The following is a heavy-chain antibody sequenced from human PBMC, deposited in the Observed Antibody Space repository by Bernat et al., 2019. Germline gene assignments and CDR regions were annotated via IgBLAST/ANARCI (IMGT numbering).Heavy chain of an antibody. D-gene: IGHD5-24*01. CDR2: ISSSSSYI. CDR3: ASLGGSRDGRDR. V-gene: IGHV3-21*01. CDR1: GFTFSSYS. J-gene: IGHJ5*02. Sequence: EVQLVESGGGLVKPGGSLRLSCAASGFTFSSYSMNWVRQAPGKGLEWVSSISSSSSYIYYADSVKGRFTISRDNAKNTLILQMNSLRVDDTAVYYCASLGGSRDGRDRWGQGTLVTVSS.